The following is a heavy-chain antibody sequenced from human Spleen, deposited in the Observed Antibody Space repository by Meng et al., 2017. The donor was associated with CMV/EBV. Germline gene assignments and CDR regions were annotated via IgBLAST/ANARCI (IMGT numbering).Heavy chain of an antibody. D-gene: IGHD6-19*01. V-gene: IGHV4-34*01. CDR1: GGSFSGYY. Sequence: VYGGSFSGYYWSWIRQPPGKGLEWIGEINHSGSTNYNPSLKSRVTISVDTSKNQFSLKLSSVTAADTAVYYCARWLGYSSGWHVDYWGQGTLVTVSS. J-gene: IGHJ4*02. CDR3: ARWLGYSSGWHVDY. CDR2: INHSGST.